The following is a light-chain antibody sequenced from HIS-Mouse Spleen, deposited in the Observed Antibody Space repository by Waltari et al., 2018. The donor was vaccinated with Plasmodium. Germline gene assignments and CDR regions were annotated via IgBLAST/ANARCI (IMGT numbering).Light chain of an antibody. V-gene: IGKV3-15*01. CDR2: GAS. CDR1: QSVSSN. J-gene: IGKJ3*01. Sequence: SPATLSVSPGESATLSCRATQSVSSNLACYQQKPGQAPMLLIYGASTRSTGIPARFCGSGSGTEFTLTISSLQSEDFAVYYCQQYNNWSVTFGPGTKVDIK. CDR3: QQYNNWSVT.